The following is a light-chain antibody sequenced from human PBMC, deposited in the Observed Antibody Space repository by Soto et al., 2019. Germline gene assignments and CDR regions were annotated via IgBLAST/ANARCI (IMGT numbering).Light chain of an antibody. CDR1: QSVNSH. CDR2: DSS. Sequence: EVVLTQSPLTLSLSPGERATLSCRASQSVNSHLAWYQQKPGQAPRLLIYDSSNRATGIPARFSGSGSGTGFTLTISSLEPEDFAVYYCQQRSNWPPTFGQGTKVDIK. J-gene: IGKJ1*01. V-gene: IGKV3-11*01. CDR3: QQRSNWPPT.